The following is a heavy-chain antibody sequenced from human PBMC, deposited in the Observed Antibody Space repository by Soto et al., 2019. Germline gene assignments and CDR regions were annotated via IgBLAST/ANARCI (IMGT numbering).Heavy chain of an antibody. V-gene: IGHV3-30*18. CDR3: AKDKTVTTFSYYYYYMDV. D-gene: IGHD4-17*01. CDR2: ISYDGSNK. CDR1: GFTFSSYG. J-gene: IGHJ6*03. Sequence: GGSLRLSCAASGFTFSSYGMHWVRQAPGKGLEWVAVISYDGSNKYYADSVKGRFTISRDNSKNTLYLQMNSLRAEDTAVYYCAKDKTVTTFSYYYYYMDVWGKGTTVTVSS.